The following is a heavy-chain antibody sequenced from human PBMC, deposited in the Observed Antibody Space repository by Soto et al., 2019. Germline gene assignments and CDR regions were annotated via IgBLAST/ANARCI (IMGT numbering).Heavy chain of an antibody. CDR3: ARVSGIYYNGMDV. V-gene: IGHV4-34*01. CDR1: GGSFSGYY. Sequence: SETLSLTCAVYGGSFSGYYWNWIRQPPGKGLEWIGEINHSGSTNYNPSLKSRVTISVDTSKNQFSLKLSSVTAADTAVYYCARVSGIYYNGMDVWGQGTTVTVSS. D-gene: IGHD3-10*01. J-gene: IGHJ6*02. CDR2: INHSGST.